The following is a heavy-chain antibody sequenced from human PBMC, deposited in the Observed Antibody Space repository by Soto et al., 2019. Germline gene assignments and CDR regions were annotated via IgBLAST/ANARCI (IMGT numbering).Heavy chain of an antibody. CDR1: GGSFSGYY. V-gene: IGHV4-34*01. D-gene: IGHD3-10*01. CDR3: ARDRFRDYYGSGSYYYYYYGMDV. CDR2: INHSGST. J-gene: IGHJ6*02. Sequence: SETLSLTCAVYGGSFSGYYWSWIRQPPGKGLEWLGEINHSGSTNYNPSLKSRVTISVDTSKNQCSLKLSSVTAADTAVYYCARDRFRDYYGSGSYYYYYYGMDVWGQGTTVTVSS.